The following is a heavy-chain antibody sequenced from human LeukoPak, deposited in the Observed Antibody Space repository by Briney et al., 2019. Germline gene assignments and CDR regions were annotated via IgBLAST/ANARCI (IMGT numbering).Heavy chain of an antibody. CDR2: IYHSGST. Sequence: PSGTLSLTCAVSGGSISSSNWWSWVRQPPGKGLEWIGEIYHSGSTNYNPSLKSRVTISVDKSKNQFSLKLSSVTAADTAVYYCARTSIAAASNWFDPWGQGTLVTVSS. J-gene: IGHJ5*02. D-gene: IGHD6-13*01. CDR3: ARTSIAAASNWFDP. CDR1: GGSISSSNW. V-gene: IGHV4-4*02.